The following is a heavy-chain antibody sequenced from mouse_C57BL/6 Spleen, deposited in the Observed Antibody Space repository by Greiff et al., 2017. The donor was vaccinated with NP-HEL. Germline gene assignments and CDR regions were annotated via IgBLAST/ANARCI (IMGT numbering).Heavy chain of an antibody. J-gene: IGHJ1*03. D-gene: IGHD1-1*01. CDR3: ARITSSSLGYFDV. Sequence: VQLQQSGPELVKPGASVKISCKASGYAFSSSWMNWVKQRPGKGLEWIGRIYPGDGDTNYNGKFKGKATLTADKSSSTAYMQLSSLTSEDSAVYFCARITSSSLGYFDVWGTGTTVTVSS. CDR2: IYPGDGDT. V-gene: IGHV1-82*01. CDR1: GYAFSSSW.